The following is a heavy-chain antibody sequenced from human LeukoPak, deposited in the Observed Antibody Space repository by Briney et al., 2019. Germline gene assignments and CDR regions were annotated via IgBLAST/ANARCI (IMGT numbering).Heavy chain of an antibody. V-gene: IGHV3-15*01. CDR2: IKSKTDGGTT. Sequence: GGSLRLSCAASGFTFSNAWMSWVRQAPGKGLEWVGRIKSKTDGGTTDYAAPVKGRFTISRDDSKNTLYLQMNSLKTEDTAVYYCTNTRQLWLPVDYWGQGTLVAVSS. J-gene: IGHJ4*02. D-gene: IGHD5-18*01. CDR1: GFTFSNAW. CDR3: TNTRQLWLPVDY.